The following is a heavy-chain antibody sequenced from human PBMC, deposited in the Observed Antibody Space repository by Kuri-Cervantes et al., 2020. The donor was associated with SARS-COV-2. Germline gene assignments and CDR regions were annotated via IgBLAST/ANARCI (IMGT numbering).Heavy chain of an antibody. Sequence: GESLKISCAASGFTFSSYSMNWVRQAPGKGLEWVSSISSSSSYIYYADSVKGRFTISRDNAKNTLSLQMNSLRAEDTAVYYCARVERYFDWLIEGAFDIWGQGTMVTVSS. CDR1: GFTFSSYS. V-gene: IGHV3-21*01. CDR2: ISSSSSYI. CDR3: ARVERYFDWLIEGAFDI. D-gene: IGHD3-9*01. J-gene: IGHJ3*02.